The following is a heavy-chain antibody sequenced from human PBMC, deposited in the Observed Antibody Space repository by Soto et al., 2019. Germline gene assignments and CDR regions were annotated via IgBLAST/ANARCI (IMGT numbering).Heavy chain of an antibody. J-gene: IGHJ4*02. Sequence: SETLSLTCTVSGGSISSGDYYWSWIRQPPGKGLEWIGYIYYSGSTYYNPSLKSRVTISVDTSKNQFSLKLSSVTAADTAVYYCARRLLLWLGEAARDYFDYWGQGTLVTVSS. CDR1: GGSISSGDYY. CDR3: ARRLLLWLGEAARDYFDY. CDR2: IYYSGST. V-gene: IGHV4-30-4*01. D-gene: IGHD3-10*01.